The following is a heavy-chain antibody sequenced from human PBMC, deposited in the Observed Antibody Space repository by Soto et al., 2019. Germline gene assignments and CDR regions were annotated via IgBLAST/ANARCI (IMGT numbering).Heavy chain of an antibody. J-gene: IGHJ5*02. D-gene: IGHD6-19*01. CDR1: GGPFSTFA. CDR2: IIPMFGSV. CDR3: ARVRRRDFVAAHLGPLDI. V-gene: IGHV1-69*06. Sequence: SVQVSCTVSGGPFSTFAITWLRQAPGQGPEWLGGIIPMFGSVAYARKFQDTVTTTADTSTNTVHIEVASLKSGDTALYFCARVRRRDFVAAHLGPLDIWGQGTLVTVAS.